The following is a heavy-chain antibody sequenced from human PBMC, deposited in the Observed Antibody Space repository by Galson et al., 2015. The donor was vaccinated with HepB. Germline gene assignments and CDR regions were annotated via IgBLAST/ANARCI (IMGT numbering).Heavy chain of an antibody. Sequence: SLRLSCAASGFTFSSYGMHWVRQAPGKGLEWVAVISYDGSNKYYADSVKGRFTISRDNSKNTLYLQMNSLRAEDTAVYYCRGGPDAFDIWGQGTMVTVSS. CDR2: ISYDGSNK. V-gene: IGHV3-30*03. J-gene: IGHJ3*02. CDR3: RGGPDAFDI. D-gene: IGHD4-23*01. CDR1: GFTFSSYG.